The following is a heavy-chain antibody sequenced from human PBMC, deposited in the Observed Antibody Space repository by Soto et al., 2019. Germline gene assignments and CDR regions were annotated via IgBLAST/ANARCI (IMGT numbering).Heavy chain of an antibody. CDR3: GRLGKYCSTYTCRFDP. J-gene: IGHJ5*02. V-gene: IGHV5-51*01. CDR1: GYSFSDYW. D-gene: IGHD2-2*01. CDR2: IYPCDSDT. Sequence: GESLKISCKASGYSFSDYWIGWVRQMPGRGLEWMGIIYPCDSDTRYSASFQGQVTISADKSISTTFLQWSSLKASDTAMYYCGRLGKYCSTYTCRFDPWGQGTLVTVSS.